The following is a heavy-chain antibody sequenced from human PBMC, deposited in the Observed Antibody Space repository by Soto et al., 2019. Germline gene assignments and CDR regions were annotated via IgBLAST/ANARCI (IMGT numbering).Heavy chain of an antibody. D-gene: IGHD2-2*01. CDR3: ARGGAVVVPGAVDRHNWFDP. J-gene: IGHJ5*02. CDR1: GGTFSSYS. CDR2: VIPILGMA. V-gene: IGHV1-69*02. Sequence: QVQLVQSGAEVKKPGSSVKVSCEASGGTFSSYSFSWVRQAPGKGLEWMGRVIPILGMANYAQKFQGRVTINADKSTSTVYMEMSSLRSEDTAVYYCARGGAVVVPGAVDRHNWFDPWGQGTLVTVSS.